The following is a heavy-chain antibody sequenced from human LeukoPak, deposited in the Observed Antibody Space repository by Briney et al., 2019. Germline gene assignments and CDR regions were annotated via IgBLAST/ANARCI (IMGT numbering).Heavy chain of an antibody. V-gene: IGHV3-23*01. CDR3: AKGYYDYVWGSYYFDY. CDR2: ISGSGGST. D-gene: IGHD3-16*01. CDR1: GFTFSSYA. Sequence: PGGPLRLSCAASGFTFSSYAMSWVRQAPGKGLEWVSAISGSGGSTYYADSAKGRFTISRDNSRDTLYLQMNSLRAEDTAVYYCAKGYYDYVWGSYYFDYWGQGTLVTVSS. J-gene: IGHJ4*02.